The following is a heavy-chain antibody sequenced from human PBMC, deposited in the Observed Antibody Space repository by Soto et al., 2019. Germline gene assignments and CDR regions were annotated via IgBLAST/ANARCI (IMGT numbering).Heavy chain of an antibody. CDR3: ARPDEGSYHSNHHYYNALDV. CDR1: GGVFRRYA. J-gene: IGHJ6*02. V-gene: IGHV1-69*13. D-gene: IGHD3-16*02. CDR2: IVPIFGTT. Sequence: GASVKVSCKVSGGVFRRYAISWVRQAPGQGLEWLGGIVPIFGTTNYAQKFQGRVTIVADESTSTAYMDLSSLRSDDTAVYYCARPDEGSYHSNHHYYNALDVWGQGTTITVAS.